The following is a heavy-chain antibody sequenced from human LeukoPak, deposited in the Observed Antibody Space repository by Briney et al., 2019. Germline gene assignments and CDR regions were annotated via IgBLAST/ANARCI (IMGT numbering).Heavy chain of an antibody. V-gene: IGHV3-30*02. CDR3: AKLALGHCSSTSCYEY. J-gene: IGHJ4*02. CDR2: IRYDGSNK. Sequence: GGSLRLSCAASGFTFSSYGMHWVRRAPGKGLEWVAFIRYDGSNKYYADSVKGRFTISRDNSKNTLYLQMNSLRAEDTAVYYCAKLALGHCSSTSCYEYWGQGTLVTVSS. D-gene: IGHD2-2*01. CDR1: GFTFSSYG.